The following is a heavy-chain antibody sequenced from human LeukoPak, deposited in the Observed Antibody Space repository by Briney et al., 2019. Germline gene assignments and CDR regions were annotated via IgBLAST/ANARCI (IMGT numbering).Heavy chain of an antibody. Sequence: SETLSLTCAVYGGSFSGYYWSWIRQPPGKGLEWIGEINHSGSTNYNPSLKSRVTVSVDTSKNQFSLKLSSVTAADTAVYYCARTNSDGSGTYYKNHYYGMDVGGEGTTVTVSS. CDR3: ARTNSDGSGTYYKNHYYGMDV. V-gene: IGHV4-34*01. J-gene: IGHJ6*04. CDR2: INHSGST. CDR1: GGSFSGYY. D-gene: IGHD3-10*01.